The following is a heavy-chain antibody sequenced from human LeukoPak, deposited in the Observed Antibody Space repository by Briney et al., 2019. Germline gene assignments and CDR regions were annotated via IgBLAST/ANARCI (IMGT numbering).Heavy chain of an antibody. Sequence: GGSLRLSCAASGFTFSDYYMSWIRQAPGKGLEWVSYISSSGSTIYYADSVKGRFTISRDNAKNSLYLQMNSLRAEDTAVYYCARGFLGYCSSTSCYVSSSLDYWGQGTLVTVSS. D-gene: IGHD2-2*01. CDR2: ISSSGSTI. J-gene: IGHJ4*02. V-gene: IGHV3-11*04. CDR3: ARGFLGYCSSTSCYVSSSLDY. CDR1: GFTFSDYY.